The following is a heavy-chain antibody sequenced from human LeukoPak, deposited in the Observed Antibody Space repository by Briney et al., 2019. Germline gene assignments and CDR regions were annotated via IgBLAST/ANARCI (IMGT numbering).Heavy chain of an antibody. CDR2: IYYSGST. CDR3: ARDYGED. V-gene: IGHV4-39*07. D-gene: IGHD4-17*01. J-gene: IGHJ4*02. Sequence: PGGSLRLSCAASGFTFSSYWMSWVRQPPGKGLEWIGSIYYSGSTYYNPSLKSRVTISVDTSKNQFSLKLSSVTAADTAVYYCARDYGEDWGQGTLVTVSS. CDR1: GFTFSSYW.